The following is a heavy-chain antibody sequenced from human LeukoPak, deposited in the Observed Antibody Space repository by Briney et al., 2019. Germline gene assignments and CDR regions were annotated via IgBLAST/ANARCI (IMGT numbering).Heavy chain of an antibody. CDR1: GFSFSDYA. J-gene: IGHJ4*02. V-gene: IGHV3-23*01. Sequence: QPGGSLRLSCAASGFSFSDYAMAWVRQAPGKGLEWVSVITGSGGVTHYAGSVKGRFTISRDNSKNTLYLQMNNLRVEDTARYYCAKDGLYYDGSTHIYYFDYWGQGTLVAVSS. CDR2: ITGSGGVT. CDR3: AKDGLYYDGSTHIYYFDY. D-gene: IGHD3-22*01.